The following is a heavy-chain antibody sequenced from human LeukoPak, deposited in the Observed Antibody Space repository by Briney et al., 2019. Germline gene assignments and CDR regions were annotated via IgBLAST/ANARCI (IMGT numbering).Heavy chain of an antibody. CDR1: GFTFSSYG. J-gene: IGHJ4*02. Sequence: PGGSLRLSCAASGFTFSSYGMSWVRQAPGKGLEWVSAISGSGGSTYYADSVKGRFTISRDNSKNTLYLQMNSLRPEDTAMYYCAKDVVGQQWPENYWGQGTLVTVSS. CDR3: AKDVVGQQWPENY. V-gene: IGHV3-23*01. D-gene: IGHD6-19*01. CDR2: ISGSGGST.